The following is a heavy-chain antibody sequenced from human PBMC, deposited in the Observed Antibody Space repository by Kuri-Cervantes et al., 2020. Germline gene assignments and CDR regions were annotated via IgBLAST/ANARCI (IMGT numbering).Heavy chain of an antibody. V-gene: IGHV3-48*04. CDR1: GFTFSSCG. D-gene: IGHD4-23*01. Sequence: GESLKISCVASGFTFSSCGINWVRQAPGKGLEWLSYISSDGSAKYYADSVKGRFTISRDNAKNSLYLQMNSLRAEDTAVYYCARYGGNSISGWFDPWGQGTLVTVSS. J-gene: IGHJ5*02. CDR2: ISSDGSAK. CDR3: ARYGGNSISGWFDP.